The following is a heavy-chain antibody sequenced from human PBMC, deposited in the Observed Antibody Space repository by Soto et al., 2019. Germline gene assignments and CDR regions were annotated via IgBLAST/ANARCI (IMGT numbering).Heavy chain of an antibody. CDR3: ERGGQCNYPGPKGH. CDR1: GGSISSYY. D-gene: IGHD1-7*01. Sequence: SETLSLTCTVSGGSISSYYWSWIRQPPGKGLEWIGYIYYSGSTNYNPSLKSRVTISVDTSKNQFSLKLSSVTAADTAVYYCERGGQCNYPGPKGHWGQGTLVTVSS. V-gene: IGHV4-59*01. J-gene: IGHJ4*02. CDR2: IYYSGST.